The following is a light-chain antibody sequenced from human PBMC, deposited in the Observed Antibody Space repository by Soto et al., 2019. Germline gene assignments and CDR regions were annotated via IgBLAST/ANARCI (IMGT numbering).Light chain of an antibody. Sequence: EIVFTQSPGTLSLSPGERATLSCRASQSVTSNYLAWYQQKPGQAPRLLIYGASSRATGIPDRFSGSGSGTHFPLTISRLEPEDFAVYYCQQYGNSRWTFGQGTKVEIK. CDR1: QSVTSNY. CDR2: GAS. J-gene: IGKJ1*01. CDR3: QQYGNSRWT. V-gene: IGKV3-20*01.